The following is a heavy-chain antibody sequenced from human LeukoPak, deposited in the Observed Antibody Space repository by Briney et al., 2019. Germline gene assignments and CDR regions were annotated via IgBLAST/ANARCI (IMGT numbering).Heavy chain of an antibody. V-gene: IGHV1-69*13. CDR2: IIPIFGTA. Sequence: ASVKVSCKASGGTFSSYAISWVRQAPGQGLEWMGGIIPIFGTANYAQKFQGRVTITADESTSTAHMELSSLRSEDTAVYYCAREGAGAVGYWGQGTLVTVSS. CDR3: AREGAGAVGY. J-gene: IGHJ4*02. D-gene: IGHD1-26*01. CDR1: GGTFSSYA.